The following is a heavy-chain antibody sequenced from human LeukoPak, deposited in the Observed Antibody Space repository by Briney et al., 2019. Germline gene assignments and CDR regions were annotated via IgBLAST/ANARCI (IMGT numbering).Heavy chain of an antibody. CDR2: INHSGST. D-gene: IGHD6-19*01. CDR3: ARGQPPTRSAYFSIAVAV. Sequence: SETLSLTCCVYGGAISGYSWGGIRQPPGKGLEWIGEINHSGSTNYNPSLKSRVTISVDTSKNQFPLKLSCGPDGDTAVYYCARGQPPTRSAYFSIAVAVWGQGTLVTVSS. CDR1: GGAISGYS. V-gene: IGHV4-34*01. J-gene: IGHJ4*02.